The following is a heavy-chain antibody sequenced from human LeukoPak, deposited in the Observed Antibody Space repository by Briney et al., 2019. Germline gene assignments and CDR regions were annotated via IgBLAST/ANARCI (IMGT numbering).Heavy chain of an antibody. CDR3: ARDPSYSSSWYYFDY. D-gene: IGHD6-13*01. CDR1: GFTFSSYS. J-gene: IGHJ4*02. Sequence: GGSLRLSCAASGFTFSSYSMNWVRQAPGKGLEWVSSISSSSSSYIYYADSVKGRFTISRDNAKNSLYLQMNSLRAEDTAVYYCARDPSYSSSWYYFDYWGQGTLVTVSS. CDR2: ISSSSSSYI. V-gene: IGHV3-21*01.